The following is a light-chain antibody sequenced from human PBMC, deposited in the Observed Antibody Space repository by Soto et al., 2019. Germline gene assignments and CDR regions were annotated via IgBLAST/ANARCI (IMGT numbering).Light chain of an antibody. CDR1: QSLLHSNGYNY. V-gene: IGKV2-28*01. CDR3: MQALQTWT. Sequence: DIVMTQSPLSLPVTPGEPASISCRSSQSLLHSNGYNYLDWYLQKLGQSPQLLIYLGSNRASGVPDMFSGSGSGTEFTLKISRVEAEDVGVYYCMQALQTWTFGQGTEVEIK. CDR2: LGS. J-gene: IGKJ1*01.